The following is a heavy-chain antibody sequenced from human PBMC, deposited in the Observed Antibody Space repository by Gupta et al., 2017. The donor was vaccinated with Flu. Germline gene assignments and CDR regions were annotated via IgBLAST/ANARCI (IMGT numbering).Heavy chain of an antibody. CDR3: ARGIDAGVDY. J-gene: IGHJ4*02. Sequence: QVQLVQSGAEVKEPGASVKVSCKASGYTFTSYDINWVRQATGQGLEWMGWMSPNSGYTGYAQKFQGRVTMNRDNSISTAYMELSSLTSEDTAGYYCARGIDAGVDYWGQGTLVTVSS. CDR2: MSPNSGYT. V-gene: IGHV1-8*01. CDR1: GYTFTSYD. D-gene: IGHD7-27*01.